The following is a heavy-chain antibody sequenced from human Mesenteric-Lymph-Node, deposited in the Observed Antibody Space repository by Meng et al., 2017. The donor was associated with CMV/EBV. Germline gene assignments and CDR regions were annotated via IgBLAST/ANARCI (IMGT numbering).Heavy chain of an antibody. CDR2: ISGSGGST. V-gene: IGHV3-23*01. J-gene: IGHJ4*02. Sequence: GGSLRLSCAASGFTFSDYAMSWVRQAPGKGLEWVAAISGSGGSTYSADSVRGRFTVSRDNSKNTLYLQMNSLRAEDTAVYYCVRRADGWYYFDYWGRGSLVTVSS. CDR3: VRRADGWYYFDY. D-gene: IGHD6-19*01. CDR1: GFTFSDYA.